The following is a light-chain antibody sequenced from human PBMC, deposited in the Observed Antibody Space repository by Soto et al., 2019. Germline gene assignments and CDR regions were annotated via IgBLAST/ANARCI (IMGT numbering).Light chain of an antibody. V-gene: IGKV2-28*01. CDR2: LGS. Sequence: IVVTQSPLSLPVTPGETASISCRSNQSLLHVNGYSYLDWYLQKPGQSPQLLIYLGSNRASGVPDRFSGSGSGTEFTLTVSRVEAEDVGVYYCMQALQTTPTFGQGTKVEIK. CDR3: MQALQTTPT. CDR1: QSLLHVNGYSY. J-gene: IGKJ1*01.